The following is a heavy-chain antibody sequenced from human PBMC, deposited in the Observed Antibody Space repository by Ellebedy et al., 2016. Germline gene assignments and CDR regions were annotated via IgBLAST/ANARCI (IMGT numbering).Heavy chain of an antibody. J-gene: IGHJ4*02. Sequence: GESLKISCAASGFSVTDNYMSWVRRAPGKGLEWVSTIYSGGTTYYADSVKGRFTISRHNSKNTLYLQMNSLRAEDTAVYFCASGYGSGSYYFLYWGQGTLVTVSS. D-gene: IGHD3-10*01. CDR3: ASGYGSGSYYFLY. V-gene: IGHV3-53*04. CDR1: GFSVTDNY. CDR2: IYSGGTT.